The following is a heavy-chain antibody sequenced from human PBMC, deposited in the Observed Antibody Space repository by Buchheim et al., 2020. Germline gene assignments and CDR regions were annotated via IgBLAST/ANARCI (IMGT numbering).Heavy chain of an antibody. D-gene: IGHD3-22*01. J-gene: IGHJ4*02. Sequence: EVQLVESGGGLVQPGGSLRLSCAASGFSFSSYSMNWVRQAPGKGLEWVSYISSSSSTIYYADSVKGRFTISRDNAKNSLYLQMNSLRAEDTAVYYCAAYYYDSSGTQEFDYWGQGTL. CDR2: ISSSSSTI. V-gene: IGHV3-48*01. CDR1: GFSFSSYS. CDR3: AAYYYDSSGTQEFDY.